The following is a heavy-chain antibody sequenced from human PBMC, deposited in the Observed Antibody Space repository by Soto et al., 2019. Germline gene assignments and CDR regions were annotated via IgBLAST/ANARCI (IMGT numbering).Heavy chain of an antibody. CDR3: AKQRLQQSKSGLYYYYGMDV. Sequence: PGESLKISCKGSGYSFTSYWIGWVRQMPGKVLEWMGISYPGDSDTRYSPSFQGQVTISADKSISTAYLQWSRLKASDTAMYYCAKQRLQQSKSGLYYYYGMDVWGQGXTVTVSS. CDR2: SYPGDSDT. D-gene: IGHD4-4*01. CDR1: GYSFTSYW. J-gene: IGHJ6*02. V-gene: IGHV5-51*01.